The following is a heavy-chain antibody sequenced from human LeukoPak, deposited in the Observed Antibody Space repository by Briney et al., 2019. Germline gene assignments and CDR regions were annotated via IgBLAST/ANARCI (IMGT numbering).Heavy chain of an antibody. CDR1: GFTVSSNY. J-gene: IGHJ4*02. V-gene: IGHV3-66*02. CDR3: ARARGYGDSYYFDY. CDR2: IYSGGST. D-gene: IGHD4-17*01. Sequence: QPGGSLRLSCAASGFTVSSNYMSWARQAPGKGLEWVSVIYSGGSTYYADSVKGRFTISRDNSKNTLYLQMNSLRAEDTAVYYCARARGYGDSYYFDYWGQGTLVTVSS.